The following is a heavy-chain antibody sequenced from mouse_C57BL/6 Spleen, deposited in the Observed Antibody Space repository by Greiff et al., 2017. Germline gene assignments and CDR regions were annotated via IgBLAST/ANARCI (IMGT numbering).Heavy chain of an antibody. J-gene: IGHJ1*03. CDR3: ARRGIRPYFDV. CDR2: INPSTGGT. V-gene: IGHV1-42*01. CDR1: GYSFTGYY. Sequence: EVQLVESGPELVKPGASVKISCKASGYSFTGYYMNWVKQSPEKSLEWIGEINPSTGGTTYNQKFKAKATLTVDKSSSTAYMQLKSLTSEDSAVYYCARRGIRPYFDVWGTGTTVTVSS.